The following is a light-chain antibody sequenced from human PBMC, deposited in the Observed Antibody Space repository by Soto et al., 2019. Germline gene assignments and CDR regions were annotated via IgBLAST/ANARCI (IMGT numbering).Light chain of an antibody. CDR3: AAWDDSLNGWV. CDR2: SNN. Sequence: QLVLTQPPSASGTPGQRVTISCSGSSSNIGSNTVNWYQQLPGTAPKLLIFSNNKRPSGVPDRFSGSKSGTSASLAISGLQSDDEADYYCAAWDDSLNGWVFGGGTKVTVL. V-gene: IGLV1-44*01. J-gene: IGLJ3*02. CDR1: SSNIGSNT.